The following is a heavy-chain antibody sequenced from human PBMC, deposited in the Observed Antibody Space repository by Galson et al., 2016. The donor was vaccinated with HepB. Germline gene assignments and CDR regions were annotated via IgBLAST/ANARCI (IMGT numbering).Heavy chain of an antibody. CDR3: TTRRITIFGVSDV. CDR2: IRSKTDSGPT. V-gene: IGHV3-15*01. CDR1: GFTFSNVW. D-gene: IGHD3-3*01. Sequence: SLRLSCAASGFTFSNVWLTWVRQAPGKGLEWVGRIRSKTDSGPTDYAAPVKGRFTISRDDSENMLYLQMNSLKTEDTAVYYCTTRRITIFGVSDVWGQGTTVTVSS. J-gene: IGHJ6*02.